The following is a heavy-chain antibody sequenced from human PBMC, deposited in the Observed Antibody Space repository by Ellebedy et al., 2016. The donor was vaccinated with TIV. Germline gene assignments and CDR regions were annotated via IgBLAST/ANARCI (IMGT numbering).Heavy chain of an antibody. V-gene: IGHV3-23*01. CDR1: GFTFSSYA. D-gene: IGHD2-21*02. J-gene: IGHJ5*02. Sequence: GESLKISCAASGFTFSSYAMHWVRQAPGKGLEWVSTISHTGSRTYYADSVEGRFTISRDNSKKTLYLQMNSLRAEDTAIYYCGRDAVTGNGRWDWLDPWGQGNLVTVSS. CDR3: GRDAVTGNGRWDWLDP. CDR2: ISHTGSRT.